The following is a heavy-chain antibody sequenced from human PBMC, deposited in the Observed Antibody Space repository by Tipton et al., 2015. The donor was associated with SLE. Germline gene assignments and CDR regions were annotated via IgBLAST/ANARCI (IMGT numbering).Heavy chain of an antibody. J-gene: IGHJ3*02. CDR3: ARVVYSFSDACDI. CDR2: IYASGST. CDR1: GGSLSSYS. V-gene: IGHV4-4*07. D-gene: IGHD6-13*01. Sequence: TLSLTCTVSGGSLSSYSWSWIRQPVGKGLEWIGRIYASGSTEYNPSLKSRVTISVDPSKNQFSLRLTSLTAADSAVYYCARVVYSFSDACDIWGQWTLATFSS.